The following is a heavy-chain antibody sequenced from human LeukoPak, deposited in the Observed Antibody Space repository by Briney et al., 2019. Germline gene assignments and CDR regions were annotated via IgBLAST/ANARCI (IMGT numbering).Heavy chain of an antibody. CDR3: AKDLSSAITSALVLDV. Sequence: PGGSLRLSCTVSGFTFDDYAMHWVRHTPGKGLEWVAGITWNRDNIGYGDSVKGRLTISRDNVKNVLYLQMNSLGPEDTALYYCAKDLSSAITSALVLDVWGQGTTVIVS. D-gene: IGHD3-22*01. J-gene: IGHJ6*02. CDR2: ITWNRDNI. CDR1: GFTFDDYA. V-gene: IGHV3-9*01.